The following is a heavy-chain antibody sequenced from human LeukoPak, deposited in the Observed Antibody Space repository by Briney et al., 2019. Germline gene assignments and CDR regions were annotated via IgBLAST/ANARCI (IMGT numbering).Heavy chain of an antibody. J-gene: IGHJ4*02. Sequence: PGGSLRLSCAASGFTFSSYEMNWVRQAPGKGLEWVSYISSSGSTIYYADSVKGRFTISRDNAKNSLYLQMNSLRAEDTAVYYCARGRDRWVRGPAYFDYWGQGTLVTVSS. CDR2: ISSSGSTI. CDR3: ARGRDRWVRGPAYFDY. CDR1: GFTFSSYE. V-gene: IGHV3-48*03. D-gene: IGHD3-10*01.